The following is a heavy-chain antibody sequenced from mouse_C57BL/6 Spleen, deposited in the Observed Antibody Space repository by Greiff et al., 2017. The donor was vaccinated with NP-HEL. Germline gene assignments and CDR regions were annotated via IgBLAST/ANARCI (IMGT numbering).Heavy chain of an antibody. CDR1: GYTFTDYY. D-gene: IGHD1-1*01. CDR3: ARDGSSYVAKGAYWYFDV. J-gene: IGHJ1*03. CDR2: INPNNGGT. V-gene: IGHV1-26*01. Sequence: EVQLQQSGPELVKPGASVKISCKASGYTFTDYYMNWVKQSHGKSLEWIGDINPNNGGTSYNQKFKGKATLTVDKSSSTAYMELRSLTSEDSAVYYCARDGSSYVAKGAYWYFDVWGTGTTVTVSS.